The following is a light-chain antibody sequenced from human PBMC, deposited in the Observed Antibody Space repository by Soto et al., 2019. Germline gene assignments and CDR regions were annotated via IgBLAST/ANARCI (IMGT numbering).Light chain of an antibody. J-gene: IGLJ2*01. V-gene: IGLV2-11*01. CDR3: RSYAGSYTLI. CDR2: DVS. CDR1: SSDVGGYNY. Sequence: QSALTQPRSVSGSPGQSGTISCTGTSSDVGGYNYVSWYQQHPGKAPKLMIYDVSKRPSGVPDRFSGSKSGNTASLTISGLQAEDEADYYCRSYAGSYTLIFGGGTKLTVL.